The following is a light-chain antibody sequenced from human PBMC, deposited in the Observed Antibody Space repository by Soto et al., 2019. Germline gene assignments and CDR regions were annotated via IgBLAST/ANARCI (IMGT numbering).Light chain of an antibody. CDR3: QHYGSSPPMYT. CDR1: QSVSSRY. V-gene: IGKV3-20*01. J-gene: IGKJ2*01. Sequence: EIVLTQSPGTLSLSPGERATLSCRASQSVSSRYLGRYQQKPGQAPRLLIYGASSRATGIPDRISGSGSGTVFTLNISRLEPEDFAVYFCQHYGSSPPMYTFGQGNKLEIK. CDR2: GAS.